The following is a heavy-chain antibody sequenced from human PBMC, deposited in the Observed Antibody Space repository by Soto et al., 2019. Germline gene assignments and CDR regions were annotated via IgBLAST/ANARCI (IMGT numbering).Heavy chain of an antibody. Sequence: GGSLRLLCAASGFTFSSYAMSWVRQAPGKGLEWVSVISSGGSTYYADSVKGRFTISRDNSKNTLYLQMNSLRAEDTAVYYCAKDPTQAYVPFDYWGQGTLVTVSS. D-gene: IGHD2-21*01. CDR3: AKDPTQAYVPFDY. CDR1: GFTFSSYA. V-gene: IGHV3-23*01. CDR2: ISSGGST. J-gene: IGHJ4*02.